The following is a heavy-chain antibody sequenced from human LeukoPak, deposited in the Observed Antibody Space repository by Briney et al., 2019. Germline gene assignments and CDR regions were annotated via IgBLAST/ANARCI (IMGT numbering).Heavy chain of an antibody. CDR3: ARGRHYGSGSYYSPDKH. CDR2: IIPIFGTA. D-gene: IGHD3-10*01. J-gene: IGHJ1*01. V-gene: IGHV1-69*05. Sequence: GASVKVSCKASGGTFSSYAISWVRQAPGQGLEWMGGIIPIFGTANYAQKFQGRVTMTTDTSTSTAYMELRSLRSDDTAVYYCARGRHYGSGSYYSPDKHWGQGTLVTVSS. CDR1: GGTFSSYA.